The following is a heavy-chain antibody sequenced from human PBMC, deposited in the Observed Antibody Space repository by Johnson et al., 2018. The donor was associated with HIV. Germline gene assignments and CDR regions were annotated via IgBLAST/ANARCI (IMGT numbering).Heavy chain of an antibody. CDR3: AKDHSVYNFWGPGAFDI. J-gene: IGHJ3*02. V-gene: IGHV3-23*04. Sequence: EVQLVESGGGLVQPGGSLRLSCAASGFTFSSYAMSWVRQAPGKGLEWVSAISGSGGSTYYADSVKGRFTISRDTSKNTLYLQMNSLRAEDTAVYYCAKDHSVYNFWGPGAFDIWGQGKMVTVSS. CDR2: ISGSGGST. D-gene: IGHD3-3*01. CDR1: GFTFSSYA.